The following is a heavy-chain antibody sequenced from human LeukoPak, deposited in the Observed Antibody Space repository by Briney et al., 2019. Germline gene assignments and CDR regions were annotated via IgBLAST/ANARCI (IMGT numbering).Heavy chain of an antibody. V-gene: IGHV2-5*01. Sequence: SGPTLANPTQTLTLTCTFSGFALNTTGVGVGWIRQPPGKAPEWLALIYWNDDKRYSPSLRSRLAITKDTSKSQVVLAMTNMDPVDTATYYCAHKKSYWNFWGQGTLVTVSS. J-gene: IGHJ4*02. CDR2: IYWNDDK. CDR1: GFALNTTGVG. D-gene: IGHD1-7*01. CDR3: AHKKSYWNF.